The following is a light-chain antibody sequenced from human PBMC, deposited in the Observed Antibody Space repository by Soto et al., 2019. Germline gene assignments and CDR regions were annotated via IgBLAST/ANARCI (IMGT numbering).Light chain of an antibody. CDR2: DVS. Sequence: QSALTQPASVSGSPGQSITISCTGTSSDVGAYNYVSRYQQHPGKAPELMIYDVSIRPSGVSNRFSGSKSGNTASLTISGLQAEDDADYYCCSYTTSSTYVFGPGTKLTVL. J-gene: IGLJ1*01. CDR1: SSDVGAYNY. CDR3: CSYTTSSTYV. V-gene: IGLV2-14*01.